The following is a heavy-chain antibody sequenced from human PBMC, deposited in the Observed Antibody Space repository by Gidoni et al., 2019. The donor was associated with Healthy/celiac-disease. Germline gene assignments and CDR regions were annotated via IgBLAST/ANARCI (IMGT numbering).Heavy chain of an antibody. J-gene: IGHJ6*02. Sequence: QVQLQQWGAGLLKPSETLSLTCAVYGGSFSGYYWSWIRQPPGKGLEWIGEINHSGSTNYNPSLKSRVTISVDTSKNQFSLKLSSVTAADTAVYYCARGVVTPFYYYYGMDVWGQGTTVTVSS. V-gene: IGHV4-34*01. CDR2: INHSGST. CDR1: GGSFSGYY. CDR3: ARGVVTPFYYYYGMDV. D-gene: IGHD2-21*02.